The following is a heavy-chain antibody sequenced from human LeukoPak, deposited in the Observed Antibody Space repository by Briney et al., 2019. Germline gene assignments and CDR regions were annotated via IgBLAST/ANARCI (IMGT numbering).Heavy chain of an antibody. CDR2: INTDGSIT. Sequence: GGSLRLSCAASGFTFIGSWMQWVRQAPGKGLVWVSRINTDGSITGYADPVKGRFTISRDNAKSTLYLQMHSLRAEDTAVYYCARNIASGGDYWGQGTLVTVSS. V-gene: IGHV3-74*01. J-gene: IGHJ4*02. D-gene: IGHD6-25*01. CDR1: GFTFIGSW. CDR3: ARNIASGGDY.